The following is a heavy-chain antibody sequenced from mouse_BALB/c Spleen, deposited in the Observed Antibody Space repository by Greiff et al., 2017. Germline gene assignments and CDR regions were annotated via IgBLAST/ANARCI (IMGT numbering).Heavy chain of an antibody. CDR3: ARGGYYGNPYYFDY. V-gene: IGHV5-6-5*01. CDR1: GFTFSSFG. CDR2: ISSGGST. Sequence: EVQRVESGGGLVQPGGSRKLSCAASGFTFSSFGMHWVRQAPEKGLEWVAYISSGGSTYYPDSVKGRFTISRDNARNILYLQMSSLRSEDTAMYYCARGGYYGNPYYFDYWGQGTTLTVSS. J-gene: IGHJ2*01. D-gene: IGHD2-1*01.